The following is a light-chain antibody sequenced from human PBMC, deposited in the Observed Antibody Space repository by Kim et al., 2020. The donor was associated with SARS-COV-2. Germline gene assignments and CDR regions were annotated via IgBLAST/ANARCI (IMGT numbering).Light chain of an antibody. Sequence: SPGERATLSCRASQSVSSYLAWYQQEPGQAPRLLSYDASNRATGIPARFSGSGSGTDFTLTISSLEPEDFAVYYCQQRSNWPAITFGGGTKVDIK. CDR3: QQRSNWPAIT. CDR1: QSVSSY. CDR2: DAS. V-gene: IGKV3-11*01. J-gene: IGKJ4*01.